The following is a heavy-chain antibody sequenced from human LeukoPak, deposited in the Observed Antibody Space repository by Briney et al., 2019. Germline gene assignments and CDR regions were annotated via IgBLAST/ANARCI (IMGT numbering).Heavy chain of an antibody. CDR1: GGSISSGGYS. V-gene: IGHV4-30-2*01. Sequence: SETLSLTCAVSGGSISSGGYSWSWIRQPPGKGLEWIGYIYHSGSTYYNPTLKSRVTISVDRSKNQFSLKLSSVTAADTAVYYCARGITMVRGAPDAFDIWGQGTMVTVSS. CDR3: ARGITMVRGAPDAFDI. CDR2: IYHSGST. D-gene: IGHD3-10*01. J-gene: IGHJ3*02.